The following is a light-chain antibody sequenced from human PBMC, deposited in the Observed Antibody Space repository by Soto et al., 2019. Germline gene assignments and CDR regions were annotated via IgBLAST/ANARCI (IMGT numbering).Light chain of an antibody. Sequence: DIQMTQSPSSVSASVGDRVTITCRASQDIRSNLAWFQQKPGKAHKSLIYGTVHMRSGAPSKFSGSRSGTVFTLTINSLQPEDFATYFCQQHESYPLTFGGGTTVEIK. CDR1: QDIRSN. CDR3: QQHESYPLT. CDR2: GTV. V-gene: IGKV1-16*02. J-gene: IGKJ4*01.